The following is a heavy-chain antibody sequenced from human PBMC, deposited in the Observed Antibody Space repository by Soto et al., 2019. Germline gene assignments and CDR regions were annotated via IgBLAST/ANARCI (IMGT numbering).Heavy chain of an antibody. J-gene: IGHJ4*02. CDR2: ISSSGSTI. Sequence: GSLRLSCAASGFTFSDYYMSWIRQAPGKGLEWVSYISSSGSTIYYADSVKGRFTISRDNAKNSLYLQMNSLRAEDTAVYYCARDSGDFWSGLQHGDYWGQGTLVTVSS. V-gene: IGHV3-11*01. CDR3: ARDSGDFWSGLQHGDY. D-gene: IGHD3-3*01. CDR1: GFTFSDYY.